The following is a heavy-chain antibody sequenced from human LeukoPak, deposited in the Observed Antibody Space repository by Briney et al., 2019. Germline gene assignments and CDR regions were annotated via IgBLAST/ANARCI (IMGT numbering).Heavy chain of an antibody. D-gene: IGHD5-24*01. V-gene: IGHV3-20*04. Sequence: GGSLRLSCAGSGYTFDDYGMRWVRQAPGKGLEWVADINWNGGSTGYAASVKGRCTISRDSAKNALYLEMNSLRAEDTAFYYCVRLGRDGYTYGAAYWGQGTLVTVSS. J-gene: IGHJ1*01. CDR1: GYTFDDYG. CDR3: VRLGRDGYTYGAAY. CDR2: INWNGGST.